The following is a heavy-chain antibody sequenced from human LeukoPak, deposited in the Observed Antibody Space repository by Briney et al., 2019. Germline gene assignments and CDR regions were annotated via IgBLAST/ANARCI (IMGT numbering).Heavy chain of an antibody. CDR3: ARDLLGAPDY. J-gene: IGHJ4*02. CDR1: GGSFSGYY. D-gene: IGHD1-26*01. V-gene: IGHV4-34*01. Sequence: PSETLSLTCAVYGGSFSGYYWSWIRQPPGKGLEWIGEINHSGSTNYNPSLKSRVTISVDTSKNQFSLKLSSVTAADTAVYYCARDLLGAPDYWGQGTLVTVSS. CDR2: INHSGST.